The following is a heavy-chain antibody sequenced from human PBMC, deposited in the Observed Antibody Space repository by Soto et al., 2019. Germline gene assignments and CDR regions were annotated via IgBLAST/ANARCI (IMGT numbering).Heavy chain of an antibody. CDR2: ISPSGDAT. CDR3: GKVADSGYYTVER. Sequence: GGSLRLSCAASGFSFSSYAMTWARQAPGKGLEWVSSISPSGDATYYTDSVKGRFTISRDNSKNTLSLQMNSLRAEDTAVYYCGKVADSGYYTVERWGQGTLVTVSS. D-gene: IGHD3-22*01. CDR1: GFSFSSYA. V-gene: IGHV3-23*01. J-gene: IGHJ4*02.